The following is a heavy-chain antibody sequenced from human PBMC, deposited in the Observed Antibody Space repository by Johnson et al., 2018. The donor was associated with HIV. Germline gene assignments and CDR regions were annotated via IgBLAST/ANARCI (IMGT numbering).Heavy chain of an antibody. Sequence: QVQLVESGGGLVQPGGSLRLSCAASGFTFSDYYMSWIRQAPGKGLEWVSYISSSGTAKYYADSMKGRFTISRDNAKNSLYLQMNSLRAEDTAVYYCAREMAWEDAFDIWGQGTMVTVSS. V-gene: IGHV3-11*04. CDR2: ISSSGTAK. CDR1: GFTFSDYY. J-gene: IGHJ3*02. CDR3: AREMAWEDAFDI. D-gene: IGHD5-24*01.